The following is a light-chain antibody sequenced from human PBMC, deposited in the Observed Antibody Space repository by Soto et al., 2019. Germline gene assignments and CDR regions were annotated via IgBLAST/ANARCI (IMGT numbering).Light chain of an antibody. CDR3: SSSTTRSTRV. V-gene: IGLV2-14*01. CDR2: EVT. Sequence: QAALSQPASVSGSPGHAIAISCTGSSSDVGIYNYVSWYQQHPGKVPKLIIYEVTNRPSGVSNRFSGSKSGNTASLTISGLQAEDEADYYCSSSTTRSTRVFGTGTKVTVL. CDR1: SSDVGIYNY. J-gene: IGLJ1*01.